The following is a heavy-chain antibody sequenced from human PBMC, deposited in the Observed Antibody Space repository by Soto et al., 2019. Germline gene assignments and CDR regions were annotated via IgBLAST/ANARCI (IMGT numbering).Heavy chain of an antibody. D-gene: IGHD3-10*01. CDR1: GFTFSSYG. Sequence: GGSLRLSCAASGFTFSSYGMHWVRQAPGKGLEWVAVISYDGSNKYYADSVKGRFTISRDNSKNTLYLQMNSLRAEDTXXXXXAKDRDXYXSGSYDPHYYYYYGMDVWGQGTTVTVSS. V-gene: IGHV3-30*18. J-gene: IGHJ6*02. CDR3: AKDRDXYXSGSYDPHYYYYYGMDV. CDR2: ISYDGSNK.